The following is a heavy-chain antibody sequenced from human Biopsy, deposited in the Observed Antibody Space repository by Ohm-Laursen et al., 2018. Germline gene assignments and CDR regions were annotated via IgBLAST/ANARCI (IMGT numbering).Heavy chain of an antibody. CDR1: GYTFTGYY. Sequence: ASVKVSCKASGYTFTGYYIHWVRQAPGQGLEWMGYINPKNGGTNYEQKFRGRVTVTRDTSINTLYVDLSRLTPDDTAVYYCARESNPKRLGDWGQGTLVTVSS. CDR3: ARESNPKRLGD. CDR2: INPKNGGT. D-gene: IGHD3-16*01. V-gene: IGHV1-2*02. J-gene: IGHJ4*02.